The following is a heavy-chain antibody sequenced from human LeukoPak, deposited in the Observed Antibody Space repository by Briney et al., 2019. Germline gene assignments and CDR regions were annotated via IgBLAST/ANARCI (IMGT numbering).Heavy chain of an antibody. CDR1: GFTFSSYA. J-gene: IGHJ4*02. CDR2: ISSSGGST. V-gene: IGHV3-23*01. Sequence: PGGSLRLSCAASGFTFSSYAMSWVRQAPGKGLEWVSAISSSGGSTNYADSVEGRFTISRDNLKNTLYLQMNSLRAEDTAVYYCAKGGVGATVFDYWGQGTLVTVSS. CDR3: AKGGVGATVFDY. D-gene: IGHD1-26*01.